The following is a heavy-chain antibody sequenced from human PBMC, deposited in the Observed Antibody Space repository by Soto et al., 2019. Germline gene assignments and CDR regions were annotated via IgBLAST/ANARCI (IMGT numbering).Heavy chain of an antibody. J-gene: IGHJ4*02. CDR3: AKNQERELPRVIDF. CDR1: GLTFSNYA. CDR2: MSGSSSTT. V-gene: IGHV3-23*01. Sequence: GSLRLSCATSGLTFSNYAMSWVRQAPGGGLEWVSSMSGSSSTTYYADSVRGRFTISRDRSKNTLYLQMSSLRAEDTALYYCAKNQERELPRVIDFWGQGTLVTVSS. D-gene: IGHD1-7*01.